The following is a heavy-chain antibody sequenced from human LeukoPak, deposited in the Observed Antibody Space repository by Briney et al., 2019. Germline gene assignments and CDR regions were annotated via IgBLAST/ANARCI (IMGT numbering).Heavy chain of an antibody. CDR2: INPSGGST. V-gene: IGHV1-46*01. CDR1: GYTFTNYY. CDR3: AKQGRDWLRDYYYYMDV. D-gene: IGHD3-9*01. J-gene: IGHJ6*03. Sequence: GASVKVSCKASGYTFTNYYIHWVRQAPGQGLELMGLINPSGGSTTYAQKFQGRVTMTRDMSTSTVYMDLSSLRAEDTAVYYCAKQGRDWLRDYYYYMDVWGKGTTVTISS.